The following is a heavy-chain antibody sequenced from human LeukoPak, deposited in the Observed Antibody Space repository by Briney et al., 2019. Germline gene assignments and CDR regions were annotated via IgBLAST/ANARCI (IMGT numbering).Heavy chain of an antibody. CDR3: LLQMTYGELSDPDF. CDR2: SGTRRGTK. J-gene: IGHJ4*02. D-gene: IGHD3-16*02. Sequence: GGSLRLSCAASGFTLSSLAMHWVRQAPGKGLAWVSSSGTRRGTKYYADPVMGRFTISRDSAMNSVSLQINSLRAEDTAVYYCLLQMTYGELSDPDFRGQGTLVTVSS. V-gene: IGHV3-21*01. CDR1: GFTLSSLA.